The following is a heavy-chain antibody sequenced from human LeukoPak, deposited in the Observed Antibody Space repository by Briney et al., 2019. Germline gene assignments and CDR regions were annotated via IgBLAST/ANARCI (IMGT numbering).Heavy chain of an antibody. CDR2: TNHSGST. J-gene: IGHJ4*02. CDR1: GGSFSGYY. Sequence: SETLSLTCAVYGGSFSGYYWSWIRQPPGKGLEWIGETNHSGSTNYNPSLKSRVTISVDMSKNQFSLKLSSVTAADTAMYYCARSYYDFWSGYYLDYWGQGTLVTVSS. CDR3: ARSYYDFWSGYYLDY. D-gene: IGHD3-3*01. V-gene: IGHV4-34*01.